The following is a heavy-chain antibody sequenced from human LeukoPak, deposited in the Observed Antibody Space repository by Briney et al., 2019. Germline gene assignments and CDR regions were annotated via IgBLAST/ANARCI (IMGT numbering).Heavy chain of an antibody. CDR2: ISYDGINK. Sequence: GGSLRLSCAASGFTFSTYSMHWVRQAPGKGLEWVAVISYDGINKYYADSVKGRFTISRDNSKNTLYLQMNSLRAEDTAVYYCARVKSGYSYGSLDNWGRGTLVTVSS. D-gene: IGHD5-18*01. J-gene: IGHJ4*02. V-gene: IGHV3-30*14. CDR1: GFTFSTYS. CDR3: ARVKSGYSYGSLDN.